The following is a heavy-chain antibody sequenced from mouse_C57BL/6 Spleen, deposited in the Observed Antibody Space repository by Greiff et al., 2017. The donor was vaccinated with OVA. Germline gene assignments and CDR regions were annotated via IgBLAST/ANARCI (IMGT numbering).Heavy chain of an antibody. CDR1: GFTFSDYY. V-gene: IGHV5-12*01. D-gene: IGHD1-1*01. CDR3: ARRGGSSWDWYFDV. CDR2: INTGGGST. Sequence: EVMLVESGGDLVQPGGSLKLSCAASGFTFSDYYMYWVRQTPEKRLEWVASINTGGGSTYYPDTLQGRFTISRDNAQNTLYQQISRLKSEDTAMYYGARRGGSSWDWYFDVWGTGTTVTVSS. J-gene: IGHJ1*03.